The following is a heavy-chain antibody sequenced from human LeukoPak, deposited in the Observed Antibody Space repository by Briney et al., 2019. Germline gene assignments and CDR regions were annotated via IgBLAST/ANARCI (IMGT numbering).Heavy chain of an antibody. D-gene: IGHD6-6*01. Sequence: GGSLRLSCAVSGFTFSSYEMHWVRQAPGEGLEWVSYISGRGSSIYYADSVKGRFTTSRDNPKNSLYLQMNSLRAEDTAIYYCARASASSSGDVSPYWRPGTLVTVSS. CDR1: GFTFSSYE. CDR2: ISGRGSSI. V-gene: IGHV3-48*03. CDR3: ARASASSSGDVSPY. J-gene: IGHJ4*02.